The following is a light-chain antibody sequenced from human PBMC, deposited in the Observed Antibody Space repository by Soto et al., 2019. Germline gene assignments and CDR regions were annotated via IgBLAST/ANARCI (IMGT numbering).Light chain of an antibody. CDR1: QSVAANY. V-gene: IGKV3-20*01. CDR2: GAS. CDR3: HQYGTAPLT. J-gene: IGKJ3*01. Sequence: EVVLTQSPGTLSLSPGERATLSCRASQSVAANYLAWYQQKRGQSPMLLIYGASSRATGIPDRFSGSGSGTDFTLTISRPEPEDFSVYYCHQYGTAPLTFGPGTKVDIK.